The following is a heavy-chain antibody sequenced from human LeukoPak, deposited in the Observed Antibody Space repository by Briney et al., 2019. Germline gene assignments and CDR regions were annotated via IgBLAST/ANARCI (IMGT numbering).Heavy chain of an antibody. V-gene: IGHV1-2*06. CDR2: INPNSGGT. J-gene: IGHJ4*02. Sequence: ASVKVSCKASGSTFTGYYMHWVRQAPGQGLEWMGRINPNSGGTNYAQKFQGRVTMTRDTSISTAYMELSRLRSDDTAVYYCARDSYMIAVAGYNFDYWGQGTLVTVSS. CDR3: ARDSYMIAVAGYNFDY. D-gene: IGHD6-19*01. CDR1: GSTFTGYY.